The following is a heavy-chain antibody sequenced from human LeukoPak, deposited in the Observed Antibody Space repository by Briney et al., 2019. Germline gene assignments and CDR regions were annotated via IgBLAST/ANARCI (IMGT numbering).Heavy chain of an antibody. CDR1: GGSISSSGYY. V-gene: IGHV4-39*07. J-gene: IGHJ5*02. Sequence: PSETLSLTCTVSGGSISSSGYYWGWIRQPPGKGLEWIGSIYYSGSTYYNPSLKSRVTMSVDTSKNQFSLKLSSVTAADTAVYYCARDTFVVVPAQIPWYRFDPWGQGTLVTVSS. CDR3: ARDTFVVVPAQIPWYRFDP. CDR2: IYYSGST. D-gene: IGHD2-2*01.